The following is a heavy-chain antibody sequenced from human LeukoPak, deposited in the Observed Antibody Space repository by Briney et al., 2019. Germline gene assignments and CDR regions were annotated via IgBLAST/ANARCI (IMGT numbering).Heavy chain of an antibody. J-gene: IGHJ4*02. CDR3: ARVHDILTGYYRD. Sequence: SETPSLTCTVSGGSISSYYWSWIRQPPGRGLQWIGYIYYSGSTNYNPSLKSRVTISVDTSKNQFSLKLSSVTAADTAVYYCARVHDILTGYYRDWGQGTLVTVSS. CDR1: GGSISSYY. CDR2: IYYSGST. D-gene: IGHD3-9*01. V-gene: IGHV4-59*01.